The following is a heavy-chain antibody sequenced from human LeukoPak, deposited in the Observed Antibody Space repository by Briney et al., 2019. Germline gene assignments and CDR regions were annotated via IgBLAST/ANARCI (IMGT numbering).Heavy chain of an antibody. CDR1: GYTFTTYG. CDR3: ARDQAATNTQVRFCLD. V-gene: IGHV1-18*01. CDR2: TSAYNGNT. J-gene: IGHJ4*02. Sequence: GASVKVSCKASGYTFTTYGISWVRQAPGQGLEWMGWTSAYNGNTNYAQNLQGRVTMTTDTSTSTAYMDLRSLRSDDTAVYYCARDQAATNTQVRFCLDWGQGTLVTVSS. D-gene: IGHD3-9*01.